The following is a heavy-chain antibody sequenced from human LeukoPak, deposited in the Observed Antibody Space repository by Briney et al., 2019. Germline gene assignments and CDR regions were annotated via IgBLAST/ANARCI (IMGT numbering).Heavy chain of an antibody. J-gene: IGHJ2*01. V-gene: IGHV4-61*01. D-gene: IGHD3-22*01. Sequence: PSETLSLTCTVSGGSISSSSYYWSWIRQPPGKGLEWIGYIYYSGSTNYNPSLKSRVTISVDTSKNQFSLKLSSVTAADTAVYYCARANDSPWYFDLWGRGTLVTVSS. CDR2: IYYSGST. CDR1: GGSISSSSYY. CDR3: ARANDSPWYFDL.